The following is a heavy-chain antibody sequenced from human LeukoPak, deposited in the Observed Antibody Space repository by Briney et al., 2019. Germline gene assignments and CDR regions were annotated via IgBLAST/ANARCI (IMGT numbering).Heavy chain of an antibody. Sequence: QSGGSLRLSCAASGFTVSSIYMSWVRQAPGKGLEWVSVIYSGGSTYYADSVKGRFTIPRHNSKNTLYLQMNSLRAEDTAVYYCARGSRSGSYPYWGQGTLVTVSS. CDR3: ARGSRSGSYPY. CDR2: IYSGGST. CDR1: GFTVSSIY. V-gene: IGHV3-53*04. D-gene: IGHD3-10*01. J-gene: IGHJ4*02.